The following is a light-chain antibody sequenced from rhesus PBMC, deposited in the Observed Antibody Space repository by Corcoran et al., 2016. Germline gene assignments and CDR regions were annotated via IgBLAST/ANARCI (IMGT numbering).Light chain of an antibody. CDR3: LQYSSSPLT. J-gene: IGKJ4*01. CDR2: KAP. V-gene: IGKV1-22*01. Sequence: DIQMTQSPSSLSASVGDKVTITCRASQGISSWLAWYQQKPGKAHKLLIYKAPSLQSGVPSRLSGSGSGTDFPLTLSSLPPEDFATYYCLQYSSSPLTFGGGTKVELK. CDR1: QGISSW.